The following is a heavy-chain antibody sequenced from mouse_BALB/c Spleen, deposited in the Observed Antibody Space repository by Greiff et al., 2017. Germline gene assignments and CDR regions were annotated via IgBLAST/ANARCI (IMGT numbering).Heavy chain of an antibody. V-gene: IGHV5-4*02. D-gene: IGHD2-4*01. CDR3: ASAYYDYDRFAY. Sequence: EVQGVESGGGLVKPGGSLKLSCAASGFTFSDYYMYWVRQTPEKRLEWVATISDGGSYTYYPDSVKGRFTISRDNAKNNLYLQMSSLKSEDTAMYYCASAYYDYDRFAYWGQGTLVTVSA. CDR1: GFTFSDYY. J-gene: IGHJ3*01. CDR2: ISDGGSYT.